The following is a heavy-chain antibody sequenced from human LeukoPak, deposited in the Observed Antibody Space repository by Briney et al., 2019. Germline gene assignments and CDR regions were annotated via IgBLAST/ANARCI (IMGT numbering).Heavy chain of an antibody. CDR3: ARHKPSHDYGGNPSFDY. J-gene: IGHJ4*02. V-gene: IGHV4-34*01. D-gene: IGHD4-23*01. Sequence: PSETLSLTCAVYGGSFSTYSWSWIRQPPGKGLEWIGEINHSGSTNYNPSLKSRVTISVDTSKYQFSLKLNSVTAADTAVYYCARHKPSHDYGGNPSFDYWGQGTLVTVSS. CDR1: GGSFSTYS. CDR2: INHSGST.